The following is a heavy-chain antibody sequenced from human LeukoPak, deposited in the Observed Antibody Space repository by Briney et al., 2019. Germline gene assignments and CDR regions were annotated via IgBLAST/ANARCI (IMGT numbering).Heavy chain of an antibody. CDR3: ARSGTVGAMPV. CDR1: GGSLGNYY. J-gene: IGHJ4*02. CDR2: IYYSGST. V-gene: IGHV4-59*08. D-gene: IGHD1-26*01. Sequence: SETLSLTCTVSGGSLGNYYWSWIRLPPGKGLEWIGYIYYSGSTNYNSSLKSRVTISVDTSKNQFSLKLSSVTAADTAVYYCARSGTVGAMPVWGQGTLVTVSS.